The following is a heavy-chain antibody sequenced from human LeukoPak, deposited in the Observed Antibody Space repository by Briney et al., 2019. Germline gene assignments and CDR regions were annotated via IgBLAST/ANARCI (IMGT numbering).Heavy chain of an antibody. CDR2: ISGSGGST. J-gene: IGHJ4*02. V-gene: IGHV3-23*01. CDR3: AKDGEPCSSTTCYPYYFDN. D-gene: IGHD2-2*01. CDR1: GFTFSSYA. Sequence: GGSLRLSCAASGFTFSSYAMSWVRQAPGKGLEWVSAISGSGGSTYYADSVRGRFTSSRDNSKNTLFLQMNSLRAEDTAVYYCAKDGEPCSSTTCYPYYFDNWGQGTLVTVSS.